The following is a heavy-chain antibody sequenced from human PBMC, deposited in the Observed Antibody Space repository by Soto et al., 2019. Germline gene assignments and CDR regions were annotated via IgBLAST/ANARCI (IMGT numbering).Heavy chain of an antibody. D-gene: IGHD1-1*01. V-gene: IGHV1-18*01. CDR2: VSPKSGNT. J-gene: IGHJ1*01. CDR1: GYNFFDYG. CDR3: ARGRTVSSIGPLLV. Sequence: QIQLVQSGAEVKKPGASVKVSCKASGYNFFDYGVSWVRQAPGQGLEWTGWVSPKSGNTDYARKVQDRVTMTTDISTSTAYRELRGLISDDTCVYYCARGRTVSSIGPLLVWGQGTLVSVSS.